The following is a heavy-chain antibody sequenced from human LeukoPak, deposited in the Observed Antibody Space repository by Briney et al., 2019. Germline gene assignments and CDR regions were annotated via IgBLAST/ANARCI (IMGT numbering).Heavy chain of an antibody. CDR2: IKQDGSEK. D-gene: IGHD3-22*01. CDR1: GFTFDDYA. CDR3: ARSSGYYYYWFDP. V-gene: IGHV3-7*01. J-gene: IGHJ5*02. Sequence: GGSLRLSCAASGFTFDDYAMHWVRQAPGKGLEWVANIKQDGSEKHYVDSVKGRFTISRDNAKKSLYLQMNSLRAEDTAVYYCARSSGYYYYWFDPWGQGTLVTVSS.